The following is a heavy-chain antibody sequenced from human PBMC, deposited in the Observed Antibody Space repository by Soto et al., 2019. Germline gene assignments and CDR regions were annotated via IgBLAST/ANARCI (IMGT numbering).Heavy chain of an antibody. V-gene: IGHV4-39*01. CDR3: ARLLNSVADEAYFDY. D-gene: IGHD2-21*01. CDR2: IYYSGST. Sequence: QLQLQESGPGLVKPSETLSLTCTVSGGSISSSSYYWGWIRQPPGKGLEWIGSIYYSGSTYYNPSLNHRVTKSVDTSKNQFSRKVSSVTAADTAVYYCARLLNSVADEAYFDYWGQGTLVTVAS. J-gene: IGHJ4*02. CDR1: GGSISSSSYY.